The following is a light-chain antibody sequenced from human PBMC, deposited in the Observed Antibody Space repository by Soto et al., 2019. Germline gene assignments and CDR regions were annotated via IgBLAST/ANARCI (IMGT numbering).Light chain of an antibody. V-gene: IGKV2-28*01. CDR2: LGS. CDR3: MQALQTPLT. J-gene: IGKJ4*01. Sequence: IVMTQTPLSLTVTPGEPASISCRSSQSLLYSNGYNYLDWYLQKPGQSPQLLIYLGSNRASGVPDRFSGSGSGTDFTLKISRVEAEDVGVYYCMQALQTPLTFGGGTKVDIK. CDR1: QSLLYSNGYNY.